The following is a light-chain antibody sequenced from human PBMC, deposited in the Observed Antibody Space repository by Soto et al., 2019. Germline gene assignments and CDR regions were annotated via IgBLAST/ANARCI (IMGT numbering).Light chain of an antibody. J-gene: IGLJ1*01. V-gene: IGLV2-14*01. Sequence: QSALTQHASVSGSPGQSITISCTGSSSDIGAYNYVSWFQQYPGKAPKLIISEVSNRRSGVSNRFSGSKSGTAASLTISGLQTEDEADYFCFSFTTDWTHVFGTGTKVTVL. CDR2: EVS. CDR1: SSDIGAYNY. CDR3: FSFTTDWTHV.